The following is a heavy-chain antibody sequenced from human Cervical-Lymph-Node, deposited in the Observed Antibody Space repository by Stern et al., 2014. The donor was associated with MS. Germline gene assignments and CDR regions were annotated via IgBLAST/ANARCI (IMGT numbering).Heavy chain of an antibody. CDR3: ALGGFGHYFEY. J-gene: IGHJ4*02. CDR2: IIPIIGTA. V-gene: IGHV1-69*01. Sequence: VQLVESGAEVQKPGSSVKVSCRASGGTFSSSDISWVRQAPGQGLEWIEVIIPIIGTANYAQKYQGRVTITADESTSTAYMELSSLRSEDTAIYYCALGGFGHYFEYWGQGTLVTVSS. D-gene: IGHD3-10*01. CDR1: GGTFSSSD.